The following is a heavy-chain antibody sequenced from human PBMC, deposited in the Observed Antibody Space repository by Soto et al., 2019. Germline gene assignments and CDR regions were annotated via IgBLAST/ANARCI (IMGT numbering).Heavy chain of an antibody. Sequence: GGSLRLSCAASGFTFSSYAMSWVRQAPGKGLEWVSAISGSGGSTYYADSVKGRFTISRDNSKNTLYLQMNSLRAEDTAVYYCAKEPVFRYQLLAFSWFDPWGQGTLVTVSS. V-gene: IGHV3-23*01. CDR2: ISGSGGST. J-gene: IGHJ5*02. CDR1: GFTFSSYA. CDR3: AKEPVFRYQLLAFSWFDP. D-gene: IGHD2-2*01.